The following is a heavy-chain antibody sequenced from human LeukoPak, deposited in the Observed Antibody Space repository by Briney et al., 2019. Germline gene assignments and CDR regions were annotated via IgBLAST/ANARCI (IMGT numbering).Heavy chain of an antibody. Sequence: SETLSLTCTVSGGSISSYYWSWIRQPPGKGLEWIGYIYYSGSTNYNPSLKSRVTISVDTSKNQFSLKLSSVTAADTAVYYCARVLVQGVITYFDYWGQGTLVTVSS. J-gene: IGHJ4*02. CDR1: GGSISSYY. D-gene: IGHD3-10*01. CDR3: ARVLVQGVITYFDY. V-gene: IGHV4-59*01. CDR2: IYYSGST.